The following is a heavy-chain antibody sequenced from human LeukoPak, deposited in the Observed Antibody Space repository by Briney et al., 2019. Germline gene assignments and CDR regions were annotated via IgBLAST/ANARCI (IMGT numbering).Heavy chain of an antibody. Sequence: ASVKVSCKASGYTFTSYDINWVRQAPGQGLEWMGWMNPTSGHTSYAQKFQGRVTMTRDTSISTAYMELNSLTSEDTAVYYCARSPVGVRKKHDFWGQGTLVIVSS. CDR3: ARSPVGVRKKHDF. V-gene: IGHV1-8*01. J-gene: IGHJ4*02. D-gene: IGHD3-10*01. CDR1: GYTFTSYD. CDR2: MNPTSGHT.